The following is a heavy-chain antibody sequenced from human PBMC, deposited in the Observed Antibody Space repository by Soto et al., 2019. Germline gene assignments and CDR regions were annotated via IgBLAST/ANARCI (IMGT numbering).Heavy chain of an antibody. D-gene: IGHD3-22*01. Sequence: SETLSLTCTVSGVSISSGGYYWSWIRQHPGKGLEWIGYIYYSGSTYYNPSLKSRVTISVDTSKNQFSLKLSSVTAADTAVYYCAGQFYYDSSVGYWGQGTLVTVSS. V-gene: IGHV4-31*03. J-gene: IGHJ4*02. CDR2: IYYSGST. CDR3: AGQFYYDSSVGY. CDR1: GVSISSGGYY.